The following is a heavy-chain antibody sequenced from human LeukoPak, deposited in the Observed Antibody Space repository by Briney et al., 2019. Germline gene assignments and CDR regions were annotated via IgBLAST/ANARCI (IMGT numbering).Heavy chain of an antibody. D-gene: IGHD2-15*01. Sequence: GASVKVSCKASGGTFSSYAISWVRQAPGQGLEWMGGIIPIFGTANYAQKFQGRVTITTDESTSIAYMELSSLRSEDTAVYYCARDFLGYCSGGSCQTYDAFDIWGQGTMVTVSS. CDR2: IIPIFGTA. CDR1: GGTFSSYA. CDR3: ARDFLGYCSGGSCQTYDAFDI. V-gene: IGHV1-69*05. J-gene: IGHJ3*02.